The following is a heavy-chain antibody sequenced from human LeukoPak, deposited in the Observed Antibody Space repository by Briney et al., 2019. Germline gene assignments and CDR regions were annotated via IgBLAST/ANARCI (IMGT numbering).Heavy chain of an antibody. CDR3: AGTSSSWAPVY. CDR1: GFTFSSYG. Sequence: GGSLRLSCAASGFTFSSYGMHWVRQAPGKGLEWVAVISYDGSLKYCADSVKGRFTISRDNSRNTLYLQMNSLRVEDTALYYCAGTSSSWAPVYWGQGTLVTVSS. V-gene: IGHV3-30*03. CDR2: ISYDGSLK. D-gene: IGHD6-13*01. J-gene: IGHJ4*02.